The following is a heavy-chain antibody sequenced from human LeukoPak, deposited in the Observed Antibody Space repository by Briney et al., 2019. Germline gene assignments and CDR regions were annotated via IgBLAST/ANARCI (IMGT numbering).Heavy chain of an antibody. V-gene: IGHV4-4*07. CDR1: GGSISGYY. Sequence: NPSETLSLTCSVSGGSISGYYWSWIRQPAGKGLEWIGRIYTSGSTNYNPSLKSRVTMSVDTSKNQFSLKLGSVTAADTAVYYCARSIAARLFDYWGQGTLVTVSS. D-gene: IGHD6-6*01. CDR2: IYTSGST. CDR3: ARSIAARLFDY. J-gene: IGHJ4*02.